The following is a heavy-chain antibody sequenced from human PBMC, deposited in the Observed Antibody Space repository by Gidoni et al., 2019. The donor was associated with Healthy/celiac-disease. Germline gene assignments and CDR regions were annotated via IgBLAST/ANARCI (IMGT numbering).Heavy chain of an antibody. J-gene: IGHJ3*02. Sequence: EVQLLESGGGLVQPGGSLRLSCAASGFTFSSYAMSWVRQAPGKGLEWVSAISGSGGSTYYADAVKGRFTISRDNSKNTLYLQMNSLRAEDTAVYYCAKDPEYSYGRGDAFDIWGQGTMVTVSS. CDR1: GFTFSSYA. CDR2: ISGSGGST. D-gene: IGHD5-18*01. V-gene: IGHV3-23*01. CDR3: AKDPEYSYGRGDAFDI.